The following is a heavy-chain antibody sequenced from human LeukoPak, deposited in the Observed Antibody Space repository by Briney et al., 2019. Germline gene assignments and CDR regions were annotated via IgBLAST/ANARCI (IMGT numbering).Heavy chain of an antibody. CDR2: ISYDGSNK. V-gene: IGHV3-30*18. CDR3: AKVGGSGSSFDY. CDR1: GFTFRTYG. D-gene: IGHD3-10*01. J-gene: IGHJ4*02. Sequence: PGGSLRLSCAASGFTFRTYGMHWVRQAPGKGLEWVAVISYDGSNKYYADSVKGRFTISRDNSKNTLYLQMNSLRAEDTAVYYCAKVGGSGSSFDYWGQGTLVTVSS.